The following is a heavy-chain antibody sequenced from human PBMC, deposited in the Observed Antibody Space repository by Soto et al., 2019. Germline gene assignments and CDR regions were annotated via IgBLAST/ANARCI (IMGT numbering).Heavy chain of an antibody. CDR2: ISSSSSYI. Sequence: PVGSLRLACAASGFILSTSAMSWVRQAPGKGLEWVSSISSSSSYIYYADSVKGRFTISRDNAKKSLYLQMNRLRAEDTAVYYCARGWHSSSLLSYAMDVWGQGTLVTVSS. J-gene: IGHJ6*02. CDR3: ARGWHSSSLLSYAMDV. CDR1: GFILSTSA. D-gene: IGHD6-6*01. V-gene: IGHV3-21*01.